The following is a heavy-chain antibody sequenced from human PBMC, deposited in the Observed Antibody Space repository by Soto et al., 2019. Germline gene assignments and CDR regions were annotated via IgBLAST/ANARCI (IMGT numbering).Heavy chain of an antibody. CDR2: IKQDGSEK. D-gene: IGHD5-18*01. Sequence: EVQLVESGGGLVQPGGSLRLSCAASGFTFSSYWMSWVRQAPGKGLEWVANIKQDGSEKYYVDSVKGRFTISRDNAKISLYLQMNSLRAEDTAVYYCARDSEGSYGYGPFDYWGQGTLVTVSS. CDR1: GFTFSSYW. V-gene: IGHV3-7*03. J-gene: IGHJ4*02. CDR3: ARDSEGSYGYGPFDY.